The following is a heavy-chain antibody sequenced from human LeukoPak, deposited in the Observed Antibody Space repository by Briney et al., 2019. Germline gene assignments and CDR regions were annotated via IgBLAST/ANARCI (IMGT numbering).Heavy chain of an antibody. Sequence: SETLSLTCTVSGGSISSYYWSWIRQPPGKGLEWIGYISYSGSTNYNPSLKSRVTISLDTSKNQFSLKLSSVAAADTAVYYCAGHHPRNTVDFWGQGTLVTVSS. D-gene: IGHD2/OR15-2a*01. V-gene: IGHV4-59*08. CDR1: GGSISSYY. CDR2: ISYSGST. J-gene: IGHJ4*02. CDR3: AGHHPRNTVDF.